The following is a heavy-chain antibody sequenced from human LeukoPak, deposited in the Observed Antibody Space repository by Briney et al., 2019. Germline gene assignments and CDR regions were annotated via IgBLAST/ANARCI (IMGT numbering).Heavy chain of an antibody. V-gene: IGHV3-9*03. CDR3: AKDIAGGSYLGDAFDI. CDR2: ISWNSGSI. D-gene: IGHD1-26*01. CDR1: GFTFSSYE. J-gene: IGHJ3*02. Sequence: GGSLRLSCAASGFTFSSYEMNWVRQAPGKGLEWVSGISWNSGSIGYADSVKGRFTISRDNAKNSLYLQMNSLRAEDMALYYCAKDIAGGSYLGDAFDIWGQGTMVTVSS.